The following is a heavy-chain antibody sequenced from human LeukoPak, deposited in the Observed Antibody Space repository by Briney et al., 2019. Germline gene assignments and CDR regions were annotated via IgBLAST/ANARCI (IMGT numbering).Heavy chain of an antibody. Sequence: GESLKISCKGSGYSFTSYWIGWVRQMPGKGLEWMGVIFPSDSDTRYSPSFEGQVTISTDKSITTAYLQWSSLKASDTAMYYCAIKSGRYRDAFDIWGQGTMVTVSS. D-gene: IGHD1-26*01. CDR3: AIKSGRYRDAFDI. CDR1: GYSFTSYW. J-gene: IGHJ3*02. V-gene: IGHV5-51*01. CDR2: IFPSDSDT.